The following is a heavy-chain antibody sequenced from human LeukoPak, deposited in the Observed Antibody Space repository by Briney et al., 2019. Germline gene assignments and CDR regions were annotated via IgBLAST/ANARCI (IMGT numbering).Heavy chain of an antibody. V-gene: IGHV3-74*01. J-gene: IGHJ4*02. CDR3: ARGRYSSGYD. Sequence: GGSLRLSCAASGFTFSNFWMHWVRQAPGKGLVWVSHINSDGSSTSSADSVKGRFTISRDNAKNALYLQMSSLRAEDTAVYYCARGRYSSGYDWGQGTLVTVSS. D-gene: IGHD6-19*01. CDR1: GFTFSNFW. CDR2: INSDGSST.